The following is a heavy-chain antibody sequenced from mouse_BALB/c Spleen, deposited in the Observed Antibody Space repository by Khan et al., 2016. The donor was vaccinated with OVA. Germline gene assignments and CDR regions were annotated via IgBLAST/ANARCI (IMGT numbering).Heavy chain of an antibody. CDR2: IWAGGST. D-gene: IGHD1-1*01. CDR3: ARDTTVEGYWYFDV. V-gene: IGHV2-9*02. J-gene: IGHJ1*01. CDR1: GFSLTSYG. Sequence: VQLQESGPGLVAPSQSLSITCTVSGFSLTSYGVHWVRQPPGKGLEWLGVIWAGGSTNYNSALLSRLSISKDNSKSQASLKMNSLQTDDTAMYCCARDTTVEGYWYFDVWSAGTTVTVSS.